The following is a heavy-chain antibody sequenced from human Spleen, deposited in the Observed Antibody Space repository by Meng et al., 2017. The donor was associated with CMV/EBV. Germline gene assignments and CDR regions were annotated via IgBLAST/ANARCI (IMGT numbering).Heavy chain of an antibody. CDR2: IIPIFATA. Sequence: SVKVSCKASGGTFSSYAISWVRQAPGQGLEWMGGIIPIFATANYAQKFQGRVTITTDESTSTAYMELRSLRSDDTAVYYCARVVGIAARPDPWFDPWGQGTLVTVSS. J-gene: IGHJ5*02. V-gene: IGHV1-69*05. CDR1: GGTFSSYA. D-gene: IGHD6-6*01. CDR3: ARVVGIAARPDPWFDP.